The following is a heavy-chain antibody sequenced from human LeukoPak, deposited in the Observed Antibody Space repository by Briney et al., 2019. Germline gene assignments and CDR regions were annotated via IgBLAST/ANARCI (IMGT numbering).Heavy chain of an antibody. D-gene: IGHD1-26*01. CDR3: ALRSIVGATTPYGFDY. Sequence: HGESLKISCKGSGYSFTSYWIGWVRQLPGKGLEWMGIIYPGDSDTRYSPSFQGQVTISADKSISTAYLQWSSLKASDTAMYYCALRSIVGATTPYGFDYWGQGTLVTVSS. J-gene: IGHJ4*02. V-gene: IGHV5-51*01. CDR1: GYSFTSYW. CDR2: IYPGDSDT.